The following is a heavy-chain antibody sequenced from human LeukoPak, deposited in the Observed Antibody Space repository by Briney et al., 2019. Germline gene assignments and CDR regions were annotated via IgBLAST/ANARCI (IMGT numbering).Heavy chain of an antibody. Sequence: KSSETLSLTCAVYGGSFSGYYWSWIRQPPGKGLEWIGEINHSGSTNYNPSLKSRVTISVDTSKNQFSLKLSSVTAADTAVYYCARNRVQLWPNFDYWGQGTLVTVSS. CDR3: ARNRVQLWPNFDY. CDR1: GGSFSGYY. J-gene: IGHJ4*02. CDR2: INHSGST. V-gene: IGHV4-34*01. D-gene: IGHD5-18*01.